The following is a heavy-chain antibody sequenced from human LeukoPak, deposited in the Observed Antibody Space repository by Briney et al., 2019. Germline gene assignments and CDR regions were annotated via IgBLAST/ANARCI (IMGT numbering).Heavy chain of an antibody. CDR2: ISYDGSNK. J-gene: IGHJ4*02. CDR1: GFTFSSYA. V-gene: IGHV3-30-3*01. Sequence: GRSLRLSCAASGFTFSSYAMHWVRQAPGKGLEWVAVISYDGSNKYYADSVKGRFTISRDNAKNSLYLQMNSLRAEDTAVYYCARDLPYSWGQGTLVTVSS. CDR3: ARDLPYS.